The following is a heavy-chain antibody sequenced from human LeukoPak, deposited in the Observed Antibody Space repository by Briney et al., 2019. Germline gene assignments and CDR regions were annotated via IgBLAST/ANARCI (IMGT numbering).Heavy chain of an antibody. CDR2: IYSGGST. J-gene: IGHJ4*02. Sequence: PGGSLRLSCAAAGFTVSSNYMSWVRQAPGKGLEWVSVIYSGGSTYYADSVKGRFAISRDNSKNTLYLQMNSLRAEDTAVYYCARVEEGPFDYWGQGTLVTVSS. CDR1: GFTVSSNY. V-gene: IGHV3-53*01. CDR3: ARVEEGPFDY.